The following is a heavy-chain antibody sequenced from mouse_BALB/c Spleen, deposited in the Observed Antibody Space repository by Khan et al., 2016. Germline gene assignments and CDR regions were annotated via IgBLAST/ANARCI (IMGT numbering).Heavy chain of an antibody. CDR3: ARGDY. J-gene: IGHJ2*01. CDR2: ISSGSSTI. Sequence: EVELVESGGGLVQPGGSRKLSCAASGFTFSRFGMHWVRQAPEKGLEWVAYISSGSSTIYYAETLKGRFTISRDNPKNALFLQMTSLRSEDTAMYYCARGDYWGQGTTLTVSS. V-gene: IGHV5-17*02. CDR1: GFTFSRFG.